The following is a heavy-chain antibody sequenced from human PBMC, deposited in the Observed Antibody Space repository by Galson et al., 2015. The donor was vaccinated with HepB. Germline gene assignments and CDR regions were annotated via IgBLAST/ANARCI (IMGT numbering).Heavy chain of an antibody. CDR3: AKDGAPAAGRDHWYFDL. D-gene: IGHD6-19*01. Sequence: SLRLSCAASGFTVSNNYMSWVRQAPGKGLEWVSVIYDGKSRDGRYYADSVKGRFAISRDNSKNTLYLQMNSLRVEDTAVYYCAKDGAPAAGRDHWYFDLWGRGTLVTVSS. V-gene: IGHV3-53*01. CDR2: IYDGKSRDGR. CDR1: GFTVSNNY. J-gene: IGHJ2*01.